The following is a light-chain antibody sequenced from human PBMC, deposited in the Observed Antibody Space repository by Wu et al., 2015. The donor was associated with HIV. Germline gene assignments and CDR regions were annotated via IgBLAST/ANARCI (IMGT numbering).Light chain of an antibody. CDR3: QKYNTAPWT. J-gene: IGKJ1*01. CDR2: AAS. Sequence: DIQMTQSPSSLSASVGDRVTISCRASQNINNYLNWYQQKPGKPPKLLIYAASSLQSGVPSRFSGSGSGTDFTLTISSLQPEDVATYYCQKYNTAPWTFGQGTKVEMK. CDR1: QNINNY. V-gene: IGKV1-39*01.